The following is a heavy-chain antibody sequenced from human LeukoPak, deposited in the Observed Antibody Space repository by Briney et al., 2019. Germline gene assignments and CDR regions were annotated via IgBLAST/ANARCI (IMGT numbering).Heavy chain of an antibody. CDR2: INTNTGNP. D-gene: IGHD6-19*01. Sequence: ASVKVSCKASGYTFTSYAMNWVRLAPGQGLDWMGWINTNTGNPTYAQGFTGRFVFSLDTSVSTTYLQISSLKAEDTAVYYCARSPPSVAGTNYYGMDVWGQGTTVTVSS. CDR3: ARSPPSVAGTNYYGMDV. V-gene: IGHV7-4-1*02. J-gene: IGHJ6*02. CDR1: GYTFTSYA.